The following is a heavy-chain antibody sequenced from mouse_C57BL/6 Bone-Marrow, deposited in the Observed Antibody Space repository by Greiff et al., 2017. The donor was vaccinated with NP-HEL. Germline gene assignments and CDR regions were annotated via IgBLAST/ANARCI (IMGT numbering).Heavy chain of an antibody. D-gene: IGHD1-1*01. J-gene: IGHJ4*01. V-gene: IGHV5-12*01. CDR2: ISNGGGST. CDR3: ATPIITTVVALYAMDY. CDR1: GFTFSDYY. Sequence: EVQLVESGGGLVQPGGSLKLSCAASGFTFSDYYMYWVRQTPEKRLEWVAYISNGGGSTYYPDTVKGRFTISRDNAKNTLYLQMSRLKSEDTAMYYCATPIITTVVALYAMDYWGQGTSVTVSS.